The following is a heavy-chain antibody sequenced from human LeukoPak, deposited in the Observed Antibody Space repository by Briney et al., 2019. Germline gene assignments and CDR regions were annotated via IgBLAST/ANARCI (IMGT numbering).Heavy chain of an antibody. Sequence: GGSLRLSCSASGFTFSSYAMHWVRQAPGKGLEYVSAISSNGGSTYYADSVKGRFTISRDNSKNTLYLQMSSLRAEDTAVYYCVKGGYCSSTSCYARGFPNYYYYYGMDVWAKGTTVTVSS. J-gene: IGHJ6*04. V-gene: IGHV3-64D*06. CDR1: GFTFSSYA. CDR2: ISSNGGST. CDR3: VKGGYCSSTSCYARGFPNYYYYYGMDV. D-gene: IGHD2-2*01.